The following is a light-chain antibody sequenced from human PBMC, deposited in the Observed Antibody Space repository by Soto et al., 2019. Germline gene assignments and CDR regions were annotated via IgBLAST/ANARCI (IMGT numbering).Light chain of an antibody. J-gene: IGKJ4*01. CDR2: DAS. CDR1: QSVSSY. CDR3: QQRSIWVT. V-gene: IGKV3-11*01. Sequence: EIVLTQSPAILSLSPGERATLSCRASQSVSSYLAWYQQKPGQAPRLLIYDASNRATGIPARFSGSGSGTDFTLTISSLEPEDFAVYYCQQRSIWVTFGGGTKVEIK.